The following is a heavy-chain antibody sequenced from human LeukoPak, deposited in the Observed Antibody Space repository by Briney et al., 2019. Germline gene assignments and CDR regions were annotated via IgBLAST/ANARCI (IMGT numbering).Heavy chain of an antibody. Sequence: SETLSLTCTVSGGSISSSSYYWGWIRQPPGKGLEWIGSIYYSGSTYYNPSLKSRVTISVDTSKNQFSLKLSSVTAADTAVYYCARGHDYSIGVGAFDIWGQGTMVTVSS. V-gene: IGHV4-39*01. CDR2: IYYSGST. CDR1: GGSISSSSYY. CDR3: ARGHDYSIGVGAFDI. D-gene: IGHD4-11*01. J-gene: IGHJ3*02.